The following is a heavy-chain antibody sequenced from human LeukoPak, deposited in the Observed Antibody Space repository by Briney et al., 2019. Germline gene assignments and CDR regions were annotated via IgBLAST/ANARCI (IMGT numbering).Heavy chain of an antibody. CDR2: INPNGGGT. CDR1: GYTFIDYY. V-gene: IGHV1-2*04. D-gene: IGHD6-25*01. Sequence: ASVKVSCKASGYTFIDYYMHWVRQAPGQGLEWMGWINPNGGGTNYAQKFQGWVTMTRDTSITTAYMELSSPRSDDTAIYYCARERQNGLDVWGQGTTVTVSS. CDR3: ARERQNGLDV. J-gene: IGHJ6*02.